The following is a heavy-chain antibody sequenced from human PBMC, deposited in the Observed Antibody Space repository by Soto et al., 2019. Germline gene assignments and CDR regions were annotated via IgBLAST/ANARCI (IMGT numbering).Heavy chain of an antibody. D-gene: IGHD3-10*01. V-gene: IGHV5-51*01. Sequence: PGESLKISCKGSGYSFTSYWIGWVRQMPGKGLEWMGIIYPGDSDTRYSPSFQGQVTITADKSISTAYLQWSSLKASDTAMYYCARDYYGSGSYYPPYYYGMDVWGQGTTVTVSS. CDR1: GYSFTSYW. CDR2: IYPGDSDT. J-gene: IGHJ6*02. CDR3: ARDYYGSGSYYPPYYYGMDV.